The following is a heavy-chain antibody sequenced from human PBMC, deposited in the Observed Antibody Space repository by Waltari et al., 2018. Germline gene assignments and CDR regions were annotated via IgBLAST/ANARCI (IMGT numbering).Heavy chain of an antibody. D-gene: IGHD6-13*01. Sequence: EVQLVESGGGLVQPGGSLRLSCAASGFTFSSYWMHWVRQAPGKGLVGVSRVNNNGSSITYADAVKGRFTISRDNAKNTLYLQMNSLRAEDTAVYYCARSYSNREYYYYYGMDVWGQGTTVTVSS. J-gene: IGHJ6*02. V-gene: IGHV3-74*01. CDR1: GFTFSSYW. CDR3: ARSYSNREYYYYYGMDV. CDR2: VNNNGSSI.